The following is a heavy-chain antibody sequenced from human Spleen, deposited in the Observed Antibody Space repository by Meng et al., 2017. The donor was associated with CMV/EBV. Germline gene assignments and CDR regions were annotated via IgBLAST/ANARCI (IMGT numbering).Heavy chain of an antibody. V-gene: IGHV3-30*04. CDR1: FTCSSYA. CDR3: ARELLYCSSTSCSPRFDP. CDR2: ISYDGSNK. J-gene: IGHJ5*02. D-gene: IGHD2-2*01. Sequence: FTCSSYAMHWVRQAPGKGLEWVAVISYDGSNKYYADSVKGRFTISRDNSKNTLYLQMNSLRAEDTAVYYCARELLYCSSTSCSPRFDPWGQGTLVTVSS.